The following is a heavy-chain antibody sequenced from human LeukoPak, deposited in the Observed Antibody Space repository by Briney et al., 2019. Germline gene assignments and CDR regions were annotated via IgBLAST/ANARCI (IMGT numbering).Heavy chain of an antibody. V-gene: IGHV3-48*04. Sequence: GGSLRLSCAAPGFTFRSYSMNWVRQAPGKGLEWVSDMSTSGSTIYYADSVKGRFTISRDNAKNSLYLQMNSLRAEDTAVYSCSELGITMIGGVWGKGITVTISS. CDR3: SELGITMIGGV. CDR1: GFTFRSYS. J-gene: IGHJ6*01. CDR2: MSTSGSTI. D-gene: IGHD3-10*02.